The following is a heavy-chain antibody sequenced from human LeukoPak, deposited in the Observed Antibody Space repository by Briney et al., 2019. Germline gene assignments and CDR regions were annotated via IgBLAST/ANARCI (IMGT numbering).Heavy chain of an antibody. CDR1: GFTFSSYA. CDR2: ISGSGGST. J-gene: IGHJ4*02. D-gene: IGHD3-10*01. Sequence: GGSLRLSCGASGFTFSSYAMSWVRQAPGKGLEWVSSISGSGGSTYYADSVKGRFTISRDNSKNTLYLQMNSLRAEDTAVYYCAKSYYYGLSDYWGQGTLVTVSS. CDR3: AKSYYYGLSDY. V-gene: IGHV3-23*01.